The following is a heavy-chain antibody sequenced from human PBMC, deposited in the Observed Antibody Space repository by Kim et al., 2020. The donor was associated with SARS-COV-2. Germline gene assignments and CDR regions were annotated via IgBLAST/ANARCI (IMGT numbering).Heavy chain of an antibody. CDR3: ARLTMVRGVIQNWFDP. J-gene: IGHJ5*02. D-gene: IGHD3-10*01. V-gene: IGHV5-51*01. Sequence: GESLKISCKGSGYSFTSYWIGWVRQMPGKGLEWMGIIYPGDSDTRYSPSFQGQVTISADKSISTAYLQWSSLKASDTAMYYCARLTMVRGVIQNWFDPWGQGALVTVS. CDR1: GYSFTSYW. CDR2: IYPGDSDT.